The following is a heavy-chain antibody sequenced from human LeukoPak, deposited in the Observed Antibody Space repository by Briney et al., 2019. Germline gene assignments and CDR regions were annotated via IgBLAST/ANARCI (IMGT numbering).Heavy chain of an antibody. V-gene: IGHV3-33*01. CDR1: GFTFSSYG. CDR2: IWYDGSNK. Sequence: GGSLRLSCAASGFTFSSYGMHWVRQAPGKGLEWVAVIWYDGSNKYYADSVKGRFTISRDNSKNTLYLQMNSLRAEDTAVYYCARAPYYYDSSGYYYGGFDYWGQGTLVTVSS. D-gene: IGHD3-22*01. CDR3: ARAPYYYDSSGYYYGGFDY. J-gene: IGHJ4*02.